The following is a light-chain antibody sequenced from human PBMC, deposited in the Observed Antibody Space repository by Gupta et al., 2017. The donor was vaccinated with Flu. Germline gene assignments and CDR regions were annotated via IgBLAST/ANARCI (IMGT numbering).Light chain of an antibody. Sequence: PSALSLSPGEGTTLSCRASQGVSSSLAWYQQKPGQAPRLLIYDASNRATGIPARFSGSGSGTDFTLTISILEPEDFAVYYCQQRSNCPWTFGQGTKVEIK. CDR1: QGVSSS. V-gene: IGKV3-11*01. J-gene: IGKJ1*01. CDR2: DAS. CDR3: QQRSNCPWT.